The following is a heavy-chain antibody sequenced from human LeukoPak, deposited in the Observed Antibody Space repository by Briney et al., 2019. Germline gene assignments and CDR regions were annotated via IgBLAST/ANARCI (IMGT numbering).Heavy chain of an antibody. V-gene: IGHV3-30*04. CDR2: ISYDGSNK. Sequence: PGRSLRLSCAASGFTFSSYAMHWVRQAPGKGPEWVAVISYDGSNKYYADSVKGRFTISRDNSKNTLYLQMNSLRAEDTAVYYCARDGRPLDYWGQGTLVTVSS. CDR1: GFTFSSYA. CDR3: ARDGRPLDY. J-gene: IGHJ4*02.